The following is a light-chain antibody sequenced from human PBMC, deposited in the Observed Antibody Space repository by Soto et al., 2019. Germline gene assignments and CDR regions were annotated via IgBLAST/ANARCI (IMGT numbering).Light chain of an antibody. Sequence: TQLTQSPSSLSASVGDRVTITCRASQGIASYLAWYQQKPGKAPKLLIYTASTLQSGVPSRFSGSGSGTDFTLTISSLEPGDFATYYCQQLNNYPLTFGGGTKVEIK. CDR1: QGIASY. J-gene: IGKJ4*01. CDR3: QQLNNYPLT. CDR2: TAS. V-gene: IGKV1-9*01.